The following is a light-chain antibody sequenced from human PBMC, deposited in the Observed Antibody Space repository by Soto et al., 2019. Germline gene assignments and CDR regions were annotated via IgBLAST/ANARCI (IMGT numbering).Light chain of an antibody. CDR1: RNIESW. CDR2: SAS. CDR3: QQFHSSSRT. Sequence: DIRMTQSPSTLSASLGDRVTISCRSSRNIESWWAWYQQRPGGIPQLLIYSASNLQNGVPSRFSGSGSGTDFTLTINCLQPDDFATYYCQQFHSSSRTFGQGTRVDMK. J-gene: IGKJ1*01. V-gene: IGKV1-5*03.